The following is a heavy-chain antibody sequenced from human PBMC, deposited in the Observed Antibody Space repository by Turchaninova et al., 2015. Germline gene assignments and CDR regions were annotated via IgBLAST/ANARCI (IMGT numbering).Heavy chain of an antibody. D-gene: IGHD3-16*01. CDR3: ARRHTDLDLYYFDY. V-gene: IGHV2-5*02. CDR2: ISGDDAK. Sequence: HITLEESGPTLVKPTQTLTLTCTFSGFSLSGSGVGVGWIRQPSGKALEWLALISGDDAKRYSTSVNNSDPVTKASSTNPQSITTNKKKNPAVLTMTNMDPADTGTYYCARRHTDLDLYYFDYWGQGAQVTVSS. CDR1: GFSLSGSGVG. J-gene: IGHJ4*02.